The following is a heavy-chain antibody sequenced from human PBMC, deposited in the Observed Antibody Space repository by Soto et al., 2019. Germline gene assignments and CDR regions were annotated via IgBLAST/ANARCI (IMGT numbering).Heavy chain of an antibody. Sequence: ASVKVSFNASGYTFINYYIHWVRQAPGQGVEWMAMINPMGGSTNYAQEFQGRVTLTSDTSTSTVYMELSSLRFEDTALFYCARDLAAGDLWGQGTLVTVSS. CDR3: ARDLAAGDL. CDR2: INPMGGST. CDR1: GYTFINYY. V-gene: IGHV1-46*01. J-gene: IGHJ5*02. D-gene: IGHD6-13*01.